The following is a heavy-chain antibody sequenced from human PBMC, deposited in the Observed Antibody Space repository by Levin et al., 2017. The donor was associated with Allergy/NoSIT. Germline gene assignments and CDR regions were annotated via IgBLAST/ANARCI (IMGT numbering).Heavy chain of an antibody. V-gene: IGHV4-30-4*01. CDR1: GGSISSGDYY. CDR3: ARYITMVRGVISWYFDL. Sequence: SETLSLTCTVSGGSISSGDYYWSWIRQPPGKGLEWIGYIYYSGSTYYNPSLKSRVTISVDTSKNQFSLKLSSVTAADTAVYYCARYITMVRGVISWYFDLWGRGTLVTVSS. J-gene: IGHJ2*01. CDR2: IYYSGST. D-gene: IGHD3-10*01.